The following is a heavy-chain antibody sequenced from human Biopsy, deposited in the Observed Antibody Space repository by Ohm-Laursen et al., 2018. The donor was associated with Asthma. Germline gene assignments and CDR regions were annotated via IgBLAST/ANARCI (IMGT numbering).Heavy chain of an antibody. J-gene: IGHJ4*02. CDR1: GFTVSRDH. CDR3: ARGDSSGWPHYYFDY. V-gene: IGHV3-53*01. CDR2: IYSGGTS. Sequence: GSLRLSCAASGFTVSRDHMFWVRQAPGKGLEWVSVIYSGGTSDTADSVRGRFTISRDFYKNTLYLQMDSLRAEDTAVYYCARGDSSGWPHYYFDYWGQGTLVTVSS. D-gene: IGHD6-19*01.